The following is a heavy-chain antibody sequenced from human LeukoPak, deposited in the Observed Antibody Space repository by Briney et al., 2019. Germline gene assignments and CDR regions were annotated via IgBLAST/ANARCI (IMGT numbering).Heavy chain of an antibody. D-gene: IGHD3-22*01. V-gene: IGHV3-30*18. J-gene: IGHJ4*02. CDR2: VSYDGSKK. CDR3: AKLGYDSSGASKTLDY. CDR1: GFFFGSHS. Sequence: PGTSLRLSCAASGFFFGSHSMHWVRQAPGKGLQWVAHVSYDGSKKHYGDSVKGRFAISRDNSKNTLYLEMNSLRPDDTAVYYCAKLGYDSSGASKTLDYWGQGTLVTVAS.